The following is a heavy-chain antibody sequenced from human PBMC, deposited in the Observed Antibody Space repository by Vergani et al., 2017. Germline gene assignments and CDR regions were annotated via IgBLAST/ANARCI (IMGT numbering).Heavy chain of an antibody. Sequence: QVQLVQSGAEVKKPGSSVKVSCKASGGTFNIYSVSWLRQAPGQGPEWMGGITPFFPTGHYAQKFQGRVTITADASATTVYMELSSLRSEDTAVYYCASPRTAEDLAKPLYCFYYLDVWGQGTTVTVSS. CDR1: GGTFNIYS. CDR3: ASPRTAEDLAKPLYCFYYLDV. D-gene: IGHD5/OR15-5a*01. V-gene: IGHV1-69*12. CDR2: ITPFFPTG. J-gene: IGHJ6*02.